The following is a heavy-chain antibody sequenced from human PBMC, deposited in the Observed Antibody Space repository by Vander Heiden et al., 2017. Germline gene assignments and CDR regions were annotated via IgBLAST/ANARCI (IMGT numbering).Heavy chain of an antibody. CDR3: ARAMRNRPGGRPPGNMDV. Sequence: QVQLVESGGGVVQPGKSLRLSCKASGFTFISPGMHWVRQAPGKGLEWVAVIWFDGSKKNYADSVKGRFTISRDDSTTTLHLQMNNLRAEDTAVYFCARAMRNRPGGRPPGNMDVWGQGTTVTVSS. J-gene: IGHJ6*02. D-gene: IGHD2-15*01. V-gene: IGHV3-33*01. CDR1: GFTFISPG. CDR2: IWFDGSKK.